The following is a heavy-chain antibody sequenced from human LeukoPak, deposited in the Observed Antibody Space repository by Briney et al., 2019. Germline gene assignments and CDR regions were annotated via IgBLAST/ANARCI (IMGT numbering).Heavy chain of an antibody. CDR3: ARGVNTAVSGAHFDY. J-gene: IGHJ4*02. V-gene: IGHV3-48*02. CDR1: GFTFSTYS. Sequence: GGSLRLSCAASGFTFSTYSMNWVRQAPGKGLEWVSYISSSSSNIHYADSVRGRFTISRDNAKNSLYLQMNSLRDEDTAVYYCARGVNTAVSGAHFDYWGQGTQVTVSS. CDR2: ISSSSSNI. D-gene: IGHD6-19*01.